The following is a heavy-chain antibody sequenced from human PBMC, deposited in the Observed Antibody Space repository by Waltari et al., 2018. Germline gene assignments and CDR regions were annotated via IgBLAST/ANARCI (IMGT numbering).Heavy chain of an antibody. Sequence: QVQLVQSGAEVKKPGASVKVSCKASGYTFTSYDLNWVRPATGQGLEWMGWMNPNSGNTGYAQKFQGRVTMTRNTSISTAYMELSSLRSEDTAVYYCARIRNCGGDCFDAFDIWGQGTMVTVSS. D-gene: IGHD2-21*02. CDR3: ARIRNCGGDCFDAFDI. J-gene: IGHJ3*02. V-gene: IGHV1-8*01. CDR2: MNPNSGNT. CDR1: GYTFTSYD.